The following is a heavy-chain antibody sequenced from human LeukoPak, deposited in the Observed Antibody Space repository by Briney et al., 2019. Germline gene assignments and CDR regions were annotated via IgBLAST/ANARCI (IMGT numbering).Heavy chain of an antibody. V-gene: IGHV3-48*01. D-gene: IGHD4/OR15-4a*01. CDR2: ISSSSSTI. CDR1: GFTFSTYS. Sequence: GGSLRLSCAASGFTFSTYSMNWVRQAPGKGLELVSYISSSSSTIYYADSVKGRFTISRDNSKNTLYLQMNSLRAEDTAVYYCARRAGAYSHPYDYWGQGTLVTVSS. CDR3: ARRAGAYSHPYDY. J-gene: IGHJ4*02.